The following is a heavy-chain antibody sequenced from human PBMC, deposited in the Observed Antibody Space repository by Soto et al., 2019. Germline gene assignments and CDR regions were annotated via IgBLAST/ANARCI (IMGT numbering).Heavy chain of an antibody. V-gene: IGHV4-59*01. Sequence: SETLSLTCTVSGASISGYYWSWIRQPPGKGLEWIGYIYYSGSTNYNPSLKSRLTISVDTSKNQFSLKLSSVTAADTAVYYCARGGSFKQVFFYWGQGTLVTVSS. D-gene: IGHD3-3*01. CDR1: GASISGYY. J-gene: IGHJ4*02. CDR3: ARGGSFKQVFFY. CDR2: IYYSGST.